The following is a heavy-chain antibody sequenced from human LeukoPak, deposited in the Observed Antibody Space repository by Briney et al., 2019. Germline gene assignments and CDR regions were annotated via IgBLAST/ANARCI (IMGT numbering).Heavy chain of an antibody. J-gene: IGHJ4*02. D-gene: IGHD6-13*01. Sequence: GGSLRLSCAASGFTSSSYWMGWVRQAQGQGLEWVANIKKDGSEKYYVDSVKGRFTISRDNAKNSLYLQMNSLRAEDTAVYFCARGLYSSTTYYFDYWGQGTLVTVSS. CDR1: GFTSSSYW. CDR2: IKKDGSEK. V-gene: IGHV3-7*03. CDR3: ARGLYSSTTYYFDY.